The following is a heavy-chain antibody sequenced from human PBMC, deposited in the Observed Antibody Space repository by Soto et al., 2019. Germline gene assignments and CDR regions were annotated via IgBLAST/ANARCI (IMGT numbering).Heavy chain of an antibody. J-gene: IGHJ6*02. V-gene: IGHV1-18*01. CDR2: ISAFNRNT. CDR3: ARSVPTNYYYYGMDV. D-gene: IGHD3-10*02. CDR1: GYTFTNYG. Sequence: ASVKVSCKASGYTFTNYGISWVRQAPGQGLEWMGWISAFNRNTKYAQKLQGRVTMTTDTSTSTAYMEVRSLRSDDTAVYYCARSVPTNYYYYGMDVWGQGTTVTVSS.